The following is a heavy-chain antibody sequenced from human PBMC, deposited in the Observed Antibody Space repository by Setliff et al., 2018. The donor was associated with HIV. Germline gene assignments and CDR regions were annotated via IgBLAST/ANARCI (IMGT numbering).Heavy chain of an antibody. J-gene: IGHJ2*01. CDR3: ARDLMGGDYYWYFDL. CDR1: GDPISNHY. D-gene: IGHD4-17*01. Sequence: SETLSLTCNVSGDPISNHYWNWIRQPPGKGLEWIATIYNSGNSVSNPSLKSRVTISIDTSKNHFSLTLNSVTAADSAVYYCARDLMGGDYYWYFDLWGRGTLVTVSS. CDR2: IYNSGNS. V-gene: IGHV4-59*11.